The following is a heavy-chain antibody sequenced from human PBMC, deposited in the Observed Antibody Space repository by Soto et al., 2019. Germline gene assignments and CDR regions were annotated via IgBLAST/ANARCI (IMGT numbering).Heavy chain of an antibody. CDR2: IYYSGST. CDR3: ARERYYGSGTYGMDV. J-gene: IGHJ6*02. D-gene: IGHD3-10*01. CDR1: GGSISSYY. V-gene: IGHV4-59*01. Sequence: QVQLQESGPGLVKPSETLSLTCTVSGGSISSYYWRWIRQPPGKGLEWIGYIYYSGSTNYNPSLKSRVTISVDTSKNQFSLKLSSVTAADTAVYYCARERYYGSGTYGMDVWGQGTTVTVSS.